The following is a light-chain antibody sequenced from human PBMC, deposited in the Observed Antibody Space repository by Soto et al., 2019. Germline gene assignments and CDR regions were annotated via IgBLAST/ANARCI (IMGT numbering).Light chain of an antibody. CDR2: DAS. V-gene: IGKV1-5*01. Sequence: DIQMTRSPSTLSASVEDRVTITCRASQSISSWLAWYQQKPGKAPKLLIYDASSLESGVPSRFSGSGSGTEFTLTISSLQPDDFATYYCQQYNSYSETFGQGTKVDIK. J-gene: IGKJ1*01. CDR1: QSISSW. CDR3: QQYNSYSET.